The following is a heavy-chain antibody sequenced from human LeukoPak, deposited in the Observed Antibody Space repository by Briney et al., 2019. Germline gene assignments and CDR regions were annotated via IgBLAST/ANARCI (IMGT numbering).Heavy chain of an antibody. Sequence: SVKVSCKDSGGTFSSYAISWVRQAPGKGLEWMGGIIPIFGTANYAQKFQGRVTITADESTSTAYMELSSLRSEDTAVYYCATNPQHGLRWWYFDLWGRGTLVTVSS. J-gene: IGHJ2*01. V-gene: IGHV1-69*13. D-gene: IGHD4-23*01. CDR2: IIPIFGTA. CDR3: ATNPQHGLRWWYFDL. CDR1: GGTFSSYA.